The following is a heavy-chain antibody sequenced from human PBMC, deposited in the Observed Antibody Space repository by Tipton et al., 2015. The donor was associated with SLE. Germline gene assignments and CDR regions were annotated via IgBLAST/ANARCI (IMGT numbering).Heavy chain of an antibody. Sequence: TLSLTCTVSGGSIGSYYWNWIRQPAGKGLEWIGRIYASGTTIYNPSLKSRVTMSLDTSKNRVSLRLSSVTAADTAVYYCATYPTDYYSGLDVWGQGTTVTVSS. CDR2: IYASGTT. CDR3: ATYPTDYYSGLDV. J-gene: IGHJ6*02. V-gene: IGHV4-4*07. CDR1: GGSIGSYY.